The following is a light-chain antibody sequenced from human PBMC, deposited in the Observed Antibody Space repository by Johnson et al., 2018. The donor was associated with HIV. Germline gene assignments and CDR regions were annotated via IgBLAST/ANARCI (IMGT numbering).Light chain of an antibody. CDR1: SSNIGNNY. CDR3: GTWDTSLSVYV. V-gene: IGLV1-51*02. CDR2: EDT. J-gene: IGLJ1*01. Sequence: QSVLTQPPSVSAAPGQKVTISCSGTSSNIGNNYVSWYQQLPGTAPKLLIYEDTRRPSGIPDRFSGSKSGTSATLGITGLQTGDEADYYCGTWDTSLSVYVIGTGTKVTVL.